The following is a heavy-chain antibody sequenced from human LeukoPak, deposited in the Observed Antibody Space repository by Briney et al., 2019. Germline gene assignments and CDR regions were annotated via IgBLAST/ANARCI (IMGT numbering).Heavy chain of an antibody. CDR3: ARVYDSSGYYWAY. CDR1: GDSFTSYW. D-gene: IGHD3-22*01. Sequence: GESLKISCKGSGDSFTSYWIGWVRQMPGKGLEWMGIIYPGDSDTRYSPSFQGQVTISADKSISTAYLQWSSLKASDTAMYYCARVYDSSGYYWAYWGQGTLVTVSS. CDR2: IYPGDSDT. V-gene: IGHV5-51*01. J-gene: IGHJ4*02.